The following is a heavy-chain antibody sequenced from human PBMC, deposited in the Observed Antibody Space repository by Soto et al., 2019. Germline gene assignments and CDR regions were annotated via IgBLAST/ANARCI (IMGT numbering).Heavy chain of an antibody. CDR2: IKQDGSEK. J-gene: IGHJ5*02. V-gene: IGHV3-7*01. Sequence: EVQLVESGGGLVQPGGSLRLSCAASGFTFSSYWMSWVRQAPGKGLEWVANIKQDGSEKYYVDSVKGRFTIPRDNAKNSLYLQMNSLRAEDTAVYYCASNYDILTGYAPFDPWGQGTLVTVSS. CDR1: GFTFSSYW. CDR3: ASNYDILTGYAPFDP. D-gene: IGHD3-9*01.